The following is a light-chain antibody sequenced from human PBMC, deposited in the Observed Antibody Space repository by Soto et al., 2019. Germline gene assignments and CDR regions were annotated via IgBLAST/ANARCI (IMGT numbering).Light chain of an antibody. Sequence: DIQMTQSPSSLSASVRDRVTITCQASQDITNYLNWYQQKPGKAPRLXRYDASTLQSGVPSRFRGSGSGTDFTLTISCLKSEDFATYYCQQYYSYLITFGQGTRLEIK. CDR1: QDITNY. CDR3: QQYYSYLIT. J-gene: IGKJ5*01. CDR2: DAS. V-gene: IGKV1-33*01.